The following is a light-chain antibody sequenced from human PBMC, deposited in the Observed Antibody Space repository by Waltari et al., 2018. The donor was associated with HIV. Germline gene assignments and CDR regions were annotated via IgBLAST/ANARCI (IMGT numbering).Light chain of an antibody. CDR1: QSISSW. J-gene: IGKJ1*01. Sequence: DIQMTQSPSTLSASVGDRVTITCRASQSISSWFAWYQQKPGKAPKLLIYKASSLESWFPSRFSGSGSGTEFTLTISSLQPDDFATYYCQQYNSYSTFGQGTKVEIK. CDR3: QQYNSYST. V-gene: IGKV1-5*03. CDR2: KAS.